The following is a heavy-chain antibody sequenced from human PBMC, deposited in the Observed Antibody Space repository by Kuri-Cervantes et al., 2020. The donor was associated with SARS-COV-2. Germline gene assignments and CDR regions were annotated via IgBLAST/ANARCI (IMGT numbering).Heavy chain of an antibody. CDR1: GFNFHDYT. CDR3: VKGVHSYYYGMDV. CDR2: IASDGGGT. Sequence: GESLKISCAASGFNFHDYTMHWVRQAPGKALEWVALIASDGGGTFYGDSVKGRFTISRDNSKDSLYLQMTSLRIEDTAIYYCVKGVHSYYYGMDVWGQGTTVTVSS. J-gene: IGHJ6*02. V-gene: IGHV3-43*01.